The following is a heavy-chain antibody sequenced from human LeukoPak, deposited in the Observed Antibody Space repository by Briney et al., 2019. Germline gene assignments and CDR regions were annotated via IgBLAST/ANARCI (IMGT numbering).Heavy chain of an antibody. CDR2: IYYSGST. CDR1: GGSISSYY. CDR3: ARDDSSGYNHDAFDI. D-gene: IGHD3-22*01. J-gene: IGHJ3*02. V-gene: IGHV4-59*01. Sequence: SETLSLTCTVSGGSISSYYWSWIRQPPGKGLEWIGYIYYSGSTNYNPSLKSRVTISVDTSKNQFSLKLSSVTAADTAVYYCARDDSSGYNHDAFDIWGQGTMVTVSS.